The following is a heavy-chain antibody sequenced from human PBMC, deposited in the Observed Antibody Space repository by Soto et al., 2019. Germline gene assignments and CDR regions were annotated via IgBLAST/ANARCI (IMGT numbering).Heavy chain of an antibody. CDR2: IYYSGST. D-gene: IGHD3-3*01. V-gene: IGHV4-59*08. J-gene: IGHJ5*02. CDR1: GGSISSYY. Sequence: SETLSLTCTVSGGSISSYYWSWIRQPPGKGLEWIGYIYYSGSTNYNPSLKSRVTISVDTSKNQFSLKLSSVTAADTAVYYCARQGGSLDYDFWSGYSPSWFDPWGQGTLVTV. CDR3: ARQGGSLDYDFWSGYSPSWFDP.